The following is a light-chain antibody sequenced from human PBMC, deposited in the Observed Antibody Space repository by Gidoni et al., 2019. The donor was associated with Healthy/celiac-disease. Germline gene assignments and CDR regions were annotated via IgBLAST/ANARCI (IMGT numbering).Light chain of an antibody. V-gene: IGLV4-69*01. CDR1: SGHSSYA. Sequence: LVLPQSPSASASLGASVKLTCTLSSGHSSYAIAWHQQQPEKGPRYLMKLNSDGSHSKGDGIPDRFSGSSSGAERYLTSSSLQSEDEADYYCQTWGTGIKVFGTGTKVTVL. CDR2: LNSDGSH. CDR3: QTWGTGIKV. J-gene: IGLJ1*01.